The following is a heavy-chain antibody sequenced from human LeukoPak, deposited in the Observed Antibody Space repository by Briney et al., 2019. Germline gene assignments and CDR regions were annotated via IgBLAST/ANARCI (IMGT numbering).Heavy chain of an antibody. CDR2: ISYDGSNK. CDR1: GFTFSSYA. CDR3: ATEYSSSWYYYGMDV. Sequence: QPGRSLRLSCAASGFTFSSYAMHWVRQAPGKGLEWVAVISYDGSNKYYADSVKGRFTISRDNSKNTLYLQMNSLRAEDTAVYYCATEYSSSWYYYGMDVWGQGTTVTVSS. D-gene: IGHD6-13*01. J-gene: IGHJ6*02. V-gene: IGHV3-30*14.